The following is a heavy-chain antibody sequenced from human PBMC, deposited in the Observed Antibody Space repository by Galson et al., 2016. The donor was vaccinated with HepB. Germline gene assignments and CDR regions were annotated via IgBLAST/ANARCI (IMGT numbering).Heavy chain of an antibody. D-gene: IGHD4-17*01. Sequence: SVKVSCKASGGTFSSYAISWVRQAPGHGLEWMGGIIPIFGTANYAQKFRGRVTITADESTSTGYMELSSLRSEDTAVYYCAGGDYGDYEGGFYYYDMDVWGQGTTVTVSS. J-gene: IGHJ6*02. CDR1: GGTFSSYA. CDR2: IIPIFGTA. CDR3: AGGDYGDYEGGFYYYDMDV. V-gene: IGHV1-69*13.